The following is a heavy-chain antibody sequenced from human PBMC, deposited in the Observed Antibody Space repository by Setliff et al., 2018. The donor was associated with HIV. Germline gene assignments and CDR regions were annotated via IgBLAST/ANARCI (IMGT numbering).Heavy chain of an antibody. J-gene: IGHJ6*02. V-gene: IGHV3-21*01. D-gene: IGHD2-2*01. CDR2: ISSSSGYI. CDR1: GFTFSTYN. Sequence: PGGSLILSCAASGFTFSTYNMYWVRQAPGKGLEWVSSISSSSGYIYYADSVKGRFTISRDNAKSSLYLQMNSLRAEDTAVYYCASPYCSSPSCYVDYYYYGLDLWGQGTTVTVS. CDR3: ASPYCSSPSCYVDYYYYGLDL.